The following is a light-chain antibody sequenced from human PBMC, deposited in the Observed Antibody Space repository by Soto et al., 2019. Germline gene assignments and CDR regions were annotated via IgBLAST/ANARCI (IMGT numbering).Light chain of an antibody. V-gene: IGKV3-20*01. CDR3: QQYGSSGT. CDR2: GAS. Sequence: IVMTHSPDTLSVSPWQRSPLSCRASQSVSSNLAWYQQKPGQAPRLLIYGASNRATGIPDRFSGSGSGTDFTLTISRLEPEDFAVYYCQQYGSSGTFGQGTKV. CDR1: QSVSSN. J-gene: IGKJ1*01.